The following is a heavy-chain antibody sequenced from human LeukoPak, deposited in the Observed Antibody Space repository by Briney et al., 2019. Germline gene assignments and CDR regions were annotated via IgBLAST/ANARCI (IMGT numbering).Heavy chain of an antibody. CDR1: GGSISSYY. J-gene: IGHJ5*02. D-gene: IGHD5-24*01. V-gene: IGHV4-59*12. CDR3: AIEDGNWFDP. Sequence: SETLSLTCTVSGGSISSYYWSWIRQPPGKGLEWIGYIFDSGSTNYNPSLKSRVTISVDTSKNQLSLKLSSVTAADTAVYFCAIEDGNWFDPWGQGTLVTVSS. CDR2: IFDSGST.